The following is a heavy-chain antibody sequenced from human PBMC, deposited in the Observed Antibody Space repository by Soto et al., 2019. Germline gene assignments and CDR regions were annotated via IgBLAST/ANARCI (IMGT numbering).Heavy chain of an antibody. J-gene: IGHJ3*01. V-gene: IGHV3-72*01. Sequence: GGSLRLSCAASGFTFSDHYMDWVRQAPGKGLEWVGRTRNKANSYTTEYAPSVKGRFIISRDDSNYSLYLQMNSLKTEDTAVYYCAREERRSGYSSEIDAFDVWGQGTMVTVSS. D-gene: IGHD6-19*01. CDR3: AREERRSGYSSEIDAFDV. CDR1: GFTFSDHY. CDR2: TRNKANSYTT.